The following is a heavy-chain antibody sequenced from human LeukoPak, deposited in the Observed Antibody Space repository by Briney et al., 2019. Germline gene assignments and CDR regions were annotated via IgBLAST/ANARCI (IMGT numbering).Heavy chain of an antibody. CDR1: GYSISSDYF. CDR2: ISHSGST. D-gene: IGHD2-2*01. Sequence: SETQSLTCVVSGYSISSDYFWGWIRQPPGKGLEWIGTISHSGSTFYKPSLKSRLTISLDTSKNQFSLKLSSVTAADTAVYYCVRDVGQLRSDYWGQGTLVTVSS. V-gene: IGHV4-38-2*02. CDR3: VRDVGQLRSDY. J-gene: IGHJ4*02.